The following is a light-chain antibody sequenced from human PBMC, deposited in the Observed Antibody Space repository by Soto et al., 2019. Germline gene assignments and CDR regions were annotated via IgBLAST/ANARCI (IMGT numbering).Light chain of an antibody. V-gene: IGLV2-8*01. Sequence: QSALAQPPSASGSPVQSVTISCTETSSDVGAYNYVSWYQQHPGKAPKLVIYEVTERPSGVPERFSGSKSGSTASLTVSGLQAEDEALYYCASYAGNNNFVLFGGGTKLTVL. CDR2: EVT. CDR1: SSDVGAYNY. CDR3: ASYAGNNNFVL. J-gene: IGLJ2*01.